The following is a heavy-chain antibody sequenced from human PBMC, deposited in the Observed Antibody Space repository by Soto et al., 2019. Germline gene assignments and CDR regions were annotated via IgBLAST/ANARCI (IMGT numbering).Heavy chain of an antibody. CDR1: GGSISSRSYY. D-gene: IGHD6-13*01. CDR2: IYYSGST. CDR3: ARRVGIAAAGTGYYYYYMDV. Sequence: TLSLTCTVSGGSISSRSYYWGWVRQPPGKGLEWIGSIYYSGSTYYNPSLKSRVTISVDTSKNQFSLKLSSVTAADTAVYYCARRVGIAAAGTGYYYYYMDVWGKGTTVTVSS. J-gene: IGHJ6*03. V-gene: IGHV4-39*01.